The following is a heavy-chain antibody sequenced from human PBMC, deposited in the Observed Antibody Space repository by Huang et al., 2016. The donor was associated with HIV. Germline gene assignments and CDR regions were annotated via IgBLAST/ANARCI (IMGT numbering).Heavy chain of an antibody. CDR1: GGSLSGYY. CDR2: INHLGIP. D-gene: IGHD3-10*01. V-gene: IGHV4-34*02. J-gene: IGHJ5*02. Sequence: QVHLQQWGAGLLKSVETLSLTCAVYGGSLSGYYWCWLRQTPGKGLEGIGEINHLGIPNYNPSPKSRVSIAMDGSKKQFSLKLRSISDADTAVYFCARDATKNPRGWFDPWGQGTLVTVSS. CDR3: ARDATKNPRGWFDP.